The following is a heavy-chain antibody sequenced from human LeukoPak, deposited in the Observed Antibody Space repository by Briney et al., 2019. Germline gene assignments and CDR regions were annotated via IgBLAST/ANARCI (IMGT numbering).Heavy chain of an antibody. Sequence: SETLSLTCTVSGGSISSSSYYWGWIRQPPGKGLEWIGSIYYTGSTNYNPSLKSRVTISVDTSKNQFSLKLSSVTAADTAVYYCARGPEYFQWLSADYYYMDVWGKGTTVTVSS. CDR1: GGSISSSSYY. V-gene: IGHV4-39*07. CDR3: ARGPEYFQWLSADYYYMDV. D-gene: IGHD6-19*01. CDR2: IYYTGST. J-gene: IGHJ6*03.